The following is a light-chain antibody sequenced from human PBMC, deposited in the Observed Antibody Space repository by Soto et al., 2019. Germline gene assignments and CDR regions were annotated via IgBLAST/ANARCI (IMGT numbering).Light chain of an antibody. V-gene: IGKV3-20*01. CDR3: QQHWGSACT. Sequence: EIVLTQSPGTLSLSPGDRATLSCRASQSVSTTYLAWYQQKFGEAPRLLGYGASSTSTGIANRFSGSGAGTDFTLTISRLYPEDFAVYYCQQHWGSACTFGRGTKVEIK. CDR2: GAS. J-gene: IGKJ1*01. CDR1: QSVSTTY.